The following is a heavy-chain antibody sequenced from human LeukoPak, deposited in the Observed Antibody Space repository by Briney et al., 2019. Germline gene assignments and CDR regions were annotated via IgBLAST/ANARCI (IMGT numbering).Heavy chain of an antibody. J-gene: IGHJ4*02. Sequence: SGDSLRLSCASSGFTFTNPWMAWVRQAPGKGLEWVANIKQDASTKHYADCLNGRFTNSRDNPKNSLYLQMNSLRADDTAAYYCARDTDGSLDYWGQGILVT. D-gene: IGHD2-8*02. CDR3: ARDTDGSLDY. CDR1: GFTFTNPW. CDR2: IKQDASTK. V-gene: IGHV3-7*01.